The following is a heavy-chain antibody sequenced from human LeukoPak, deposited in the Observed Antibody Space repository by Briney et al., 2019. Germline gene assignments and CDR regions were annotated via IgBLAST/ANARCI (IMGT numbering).Heavy chain of an antibody. CDR2: ISYDGNNK. Sequence: GGSLRLSCAAPGFTYNICAMHWVRQAPGKGLEWVTTISYDGNNKYYADSVRGRFTISRDNSKNTLYLQMNSLRADDTAVYYCVRGVGLYDSIGYFDYWGPGTLLIVSS. CDR3: VRGVGLYDSIGYFDY. D-gene: IGHD3-22*01. V-gene: IGHV3-30-3*01. J-gene: IGHJ4*02. CDR1: GFTYNICA.